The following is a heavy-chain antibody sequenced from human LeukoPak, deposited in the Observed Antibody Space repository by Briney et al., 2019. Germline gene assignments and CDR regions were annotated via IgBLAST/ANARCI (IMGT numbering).Heavy chain of an antibody. D-gene: IGHD5-24*01. CDR3: AREREMATINLDY. V-gene: IGHV1-69*05. Sequence: GSSVKVSCKASGGTFSSYAISWVRQAPGQGLEWMGGIIPIFGTANYAQKFQGRVTITTDESTSTAYMELSSLRSEGTAVYYCAREREMATINLDYWGQGTLVTVSS. J-gene: IGHJ4*02. CDR1: GGTFSSYA. CDR2: IIPIFGTA.